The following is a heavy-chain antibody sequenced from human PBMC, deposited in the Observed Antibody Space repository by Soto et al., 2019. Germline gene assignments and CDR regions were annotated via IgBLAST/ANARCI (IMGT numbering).Heavy chain of an antibody. V-gene: IGHV3-33*01. J-gene: IGHJ6*03. D-gene: IGHD6-19*01. CDR2: IWYDGSNK. CDR1: GFTFSSYG. CDR3: AIEASGYYYYYYMDV. Sequence: PGGSLRLSCAASGFTFSSYGMHWVRQAPGKGLEWVAVIWYDGSNKYYADSVKGRFTISRDNSKNTLYLQMNSLRAEDTAVYYCAIEASGYYYYYYMDVWGKGTTVTVSS.